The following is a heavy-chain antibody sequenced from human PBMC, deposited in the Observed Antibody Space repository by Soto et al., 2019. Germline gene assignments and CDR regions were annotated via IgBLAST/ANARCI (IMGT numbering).Heavy chain of an antibody. CDR1: GFTFSSYA. Sequence: GGSLILSCAASGFTFSSYAMSWVRQAPGKGLEWVSAISGSGGSTYYADSVKGRFTISRDNSKNTLYLQMNSLRAEDTAVYYCAKGFSGGSGSYPFDYWGQGTLVTVSS. J-gene: IGHJ4*02. CDR3: AKGFSGGSGSYPFDY. CDR2: ISGSGGST. V-gene: IGHV3-23*01. D-gene: IGHD3-10*01.